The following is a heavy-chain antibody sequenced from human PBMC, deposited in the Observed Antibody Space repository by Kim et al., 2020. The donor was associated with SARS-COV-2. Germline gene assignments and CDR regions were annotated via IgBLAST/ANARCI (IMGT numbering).Heavy chain of an antibody. Sequence: SQTLSLTCAISGDSVSSSSAAWNWIRQSPSRGLEWLGRTYYRSKWYNDYAVSVKSRITINPDTSKNQFSLQLNSVTPEDTAVYYCARGDRYSSSWYIHAYYYYGMDVWGQGTTVTVSS. CDR1: GDSVSSSSAA. D-gene: IGHD6-13*01. CDR2: TYYRSKWYN. CDR3: ARGDRYSSSWYIHAYYYYGMDV. V-gene: IGHV6-1*01. J-gene: IGHJ6*02.